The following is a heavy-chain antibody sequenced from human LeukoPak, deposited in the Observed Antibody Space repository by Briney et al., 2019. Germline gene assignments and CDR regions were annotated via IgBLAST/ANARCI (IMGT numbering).Heavy chain of an antibody. CDR2: IKQDGSEK. Sequence: GGSLRLSCAASGFTFSSYWMSWVRQAPGKGLEWVANIKQDGSEKYYVDSVKGRFTISRDSAKNSLYLQMNSLRAEDTAVYYCARDLIIAVAGTFYHYYGMDVWGQGTTVTVSS. J-gene: IGHJ6*02. D-gene: IGHD6-19*01. CDR1: GFTFSSYW. V-gene: IGHV3-7*01. CDR3: ARDLIIAVAGTFYHYYGMDV.